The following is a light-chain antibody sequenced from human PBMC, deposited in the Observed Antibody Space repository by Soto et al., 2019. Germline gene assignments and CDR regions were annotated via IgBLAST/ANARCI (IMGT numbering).Light chain of an antibody. V-gene: IGLV2-14*01. J-gene: IGLJ2*01. CDR2: EVS. CDR3: SSYTSSSTLV. Sequence: QSALTQPASVSGSPGQSITISCTGTSSDVGAYDYVSWFQQHPGKAPKLMICEVSNRPSGVSNRFSGSKSGNTASLTISGLQPEDEADYYCSSYTSSSTLVFGGGTKLTVL. CDR1: SSDVGAYDY.